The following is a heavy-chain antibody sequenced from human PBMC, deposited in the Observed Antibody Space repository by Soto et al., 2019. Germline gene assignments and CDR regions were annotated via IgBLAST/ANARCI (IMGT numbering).Heavy chain of an antibody. J-gene: IGHJ6*02. V-gene: IGHV4-34*01. Sequence: SETLSLTCGFYGGSFGDYCWHWIRQPPGKGLEWIGEINHSGSTNYNPSLKSRVTISVDTSKNQFSLKLSSVTAADTAVYYCASVTRTCISTSCYRYYYGMDVWGQGTTVTVSS. D-gene: IGHD2-2*02. CDR1: GGSFGDYC. CDR2: INHSGST. CDR3: ASVTRTCISTSCYRYYYGMDV.